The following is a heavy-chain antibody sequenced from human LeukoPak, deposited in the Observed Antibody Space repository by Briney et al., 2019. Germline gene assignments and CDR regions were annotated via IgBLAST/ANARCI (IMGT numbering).Heavy chain of an antibody. J-gene: IGHJ4*02. CDR2: IYPGDSDT. D-gene: IGHD6-13*01. CDR1: GYSFTTYW. Sequence: GESLKISCQGSGYSFTTYWIGWVRQMPGKGLEWMGIIYPGDSDTKYSPSFQGQVTISADKSTSSAYLQWSSLKASDTAMYYCARQRGNLYSSFDYWGQGTLVTVSS. V-gene: IGHV5-51*01. CDR3: ARQRGNLYSSFDY.